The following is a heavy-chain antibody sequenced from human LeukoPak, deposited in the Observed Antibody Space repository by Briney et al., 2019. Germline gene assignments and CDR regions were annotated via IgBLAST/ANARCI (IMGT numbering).Heavy chain of an antibody. V-gene: IGHV4-34*01. CDR1: GGSFSGYY. Sequence: SETLSLTSAVYGGSFSGYYWSWIRQPPGKGLEWIGEINHSGSTNYNPSLKSRVTISVDTSKNQFSLKLSSVTAADTAVYYCARGGLYYYGSGSYLYWGQGTLVTVSS. J-gene: IGHJ4*02. CDR3: ARGGLYYYGSGSYLY. CDR2: INHSGST. D-gene: IGHD3-10*01.